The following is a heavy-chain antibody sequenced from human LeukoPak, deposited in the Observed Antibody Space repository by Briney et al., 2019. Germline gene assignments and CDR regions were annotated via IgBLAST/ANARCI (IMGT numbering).Heavy chain of an antibody. CDR3: ASRIPYDSSSY. Sequence: PGGSLRLSCAASGFTFSSYWMHWVRQAPGKGLVWVSGISRDGSSTDYADSVKGRFTISRDNAKNTLYLQMNSLRAEDTAVYYCASRIPYDSSSYWGQGTLVTVSS. J-gene: IGHJ4*02. V-gene: IGHV3-74*01. CDR1: GFTFSSYW. D-gene: IGHD3-22*01. CDR2: ISRDGSST.